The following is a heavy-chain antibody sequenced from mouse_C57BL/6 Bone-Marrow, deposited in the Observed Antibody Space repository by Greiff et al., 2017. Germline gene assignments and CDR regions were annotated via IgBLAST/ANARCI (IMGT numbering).Heavy chain of an antibody. D-gene: IGHD2-4*01. V-gene: IGHV3-6*01. J-gene: IGHJ2*01. CDR2: ISYDGSN. Sequence: ESGPGLVKPSQSLSLTCSVTGYSITSGYYWNWIRQFPGNKLEWMGYISYDGSNNYNPSLKNRISITRDTSKNQFFLKLNSVTTEDTATYYCARYDYDDDWGQGTTLTVSS. CDR1: GYSITSGYY. CDR3: ARYDYDDD.